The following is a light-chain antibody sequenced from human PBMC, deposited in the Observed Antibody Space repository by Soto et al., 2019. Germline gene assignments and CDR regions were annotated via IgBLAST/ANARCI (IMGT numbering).Light chain of an antibody. J-gene: IGKJ1*01. CDR3: QQHLGRHT. V-gene: IGKV3-11*01. CDR2: DAS. CDR1: QSVSGY. Sequence: DIVLTQSPVTLSLYPGERATLSCRASQSVSGYLVWYQQKPGQAPWLLIYDASTRAAGIPARFIGSGSGTDFTLTISSLEPEDSAVYYCQQHLGRHTFGQGTKVDIK.